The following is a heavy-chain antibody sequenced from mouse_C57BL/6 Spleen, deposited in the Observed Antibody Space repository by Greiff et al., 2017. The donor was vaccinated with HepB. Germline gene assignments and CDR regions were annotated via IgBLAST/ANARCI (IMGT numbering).Heavy chain of an antibody. V-gene: IGHV1-64*01. CDR1: GYTFTSYW. CDR2: IHPNSGST. Sequence: QVQLQQSGAELVKPGASVKLSCKASGYTFTSYWMHWVKQRPGQGLEWIGMIHPNSGSTNYNEKFKSKATLTVDKSSSTAYMQLSSLTSEDSAVYYCARSTIYYDYDDAMDYWGQGTSVTVSS. D-gene: IGHD2-4*01. CDR3: ARSTIYYDYDDAMDY. J-gene: IGHJ4*01.